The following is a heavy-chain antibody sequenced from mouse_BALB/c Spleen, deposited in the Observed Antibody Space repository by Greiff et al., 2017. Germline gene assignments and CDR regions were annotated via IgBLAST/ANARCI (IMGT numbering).Heavy chain of an antibody. CDR2: IYPGSGST. CDR1: GYTFTDYV. CDR3: ARDGNYRYYAMDY. D-gene: IGHD2-1*01. Sequence: QVHVKQSGPELVKPGASVKMSCKASGYTFTDYVISWVKQRTGQGLEWIGEIYPGSGSTYYNEKFKGKATLTADKSSNTAYMELARLTSEDSAIYYCARDGNYRYYAMDYWGQGTSVTVSS. J-gene: IGHJ4*01. V-gene: IGHV1-77*01.